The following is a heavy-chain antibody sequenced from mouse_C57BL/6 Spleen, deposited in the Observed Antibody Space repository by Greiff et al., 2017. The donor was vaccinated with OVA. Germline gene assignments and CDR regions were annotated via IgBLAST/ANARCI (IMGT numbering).Heavy chain of an antibody. V-gene: IGHV3-6*01. Sequence: DVQLQESGPGLVKPSQSLSLTCSVTGYSITSGYYWNWIRQFPGNKLEWMGYISYDGSNNYNPSLKNRISITRDTSKNQFFLKLNSVTTEDTATYYCAREDYGTPGAMDYWGQGTSVTVSS. J-gene: IGHJ4*01. CDR1: GYSITSGYY. CDR2: ISYDGSN. D-gene: IGHD1-1*01. CDR3: AREDYGTPGAMDY.